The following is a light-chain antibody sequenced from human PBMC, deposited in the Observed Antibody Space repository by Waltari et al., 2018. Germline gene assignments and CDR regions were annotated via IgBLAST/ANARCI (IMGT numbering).Light chain of an antibody. V-gene: IGLV1-51*02. Sequence: QSVLTQPPSVSAAPGQRVTISCSGGRSNIGNNYVSWYRQFPGTAPKLLIYEDTERPPGSAGRFPGSKSGTSATLDITGLQAGDEADYYCGTWDSSLSGAVFGGGTHLTVL. CDR3: GTWDSSLSGAV. CDR1: RSNIGNNY. CDR2: EDT. J-gene: IGLJ7*01.